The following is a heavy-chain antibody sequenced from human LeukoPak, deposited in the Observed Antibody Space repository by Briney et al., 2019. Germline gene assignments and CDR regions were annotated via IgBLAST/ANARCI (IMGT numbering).Heavy chain of an antibody. Sequence: PGGSLRLSCAASGFTFSSYEMNWVRQAPGKGLEWVSYISSSGSTIYYADSVKGLFTISRDNAKNSLYLQMNSLRAEDTAVYYCARDCGGGSCYGPYDAFDIWGQGTMATVSS. D-gene: IGHD2-15*01. CDR2: ISSSGSTI. V-gene: IGHV3-48*03. J-gene: IGHJ3*02. CDR3: ARDCGGGSCYGPYDAFDI. CDR1: GFTFSSYE.